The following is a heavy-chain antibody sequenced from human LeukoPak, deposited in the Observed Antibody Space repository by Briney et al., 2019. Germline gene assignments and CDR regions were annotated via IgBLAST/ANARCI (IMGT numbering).Heavy chain of an antibody. CDR3: ARGSGYYYDSSGRWEFDY. J-gene: IGHJ4*02. CDR2: IIPIFGTA. Sequence: GASVKVSCKASGGTFSSYAISWVRQAPGQGLEWMGGIIPIFGTANYAQKFQGRVTITADESTSTAYMELSSLRSEDTAVYYCARGSGYYYDSSGRWEFDYWGQGTLVTVSS. CDR1: GGTFSSYA. V-gene: IGHV1-69*13. D-gene: IGHD3-22*01.